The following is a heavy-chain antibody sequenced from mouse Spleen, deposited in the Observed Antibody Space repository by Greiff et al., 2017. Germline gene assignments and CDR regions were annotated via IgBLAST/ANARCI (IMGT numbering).Heavy chain of an antibody. CDR3: AREGYDDDAFAY. CDR1: GYTFTSYW. D-gene: IGHD2-14*01. J-gene: IGHJ3*01. V-gene: IGHV1-52*01. CDR2: IDPSDSET. Sequence: QVQLQQPGAELVRPGSSVKLSCKASGYTFTSYWMHWVKQRPIQGLEWIGNIDPSDSETHYNQKFKDKATLTVDKSSSTAYMQLSSLTSEDSAVYYCAREGYDDDAFAYWGQGTLVTVSA.